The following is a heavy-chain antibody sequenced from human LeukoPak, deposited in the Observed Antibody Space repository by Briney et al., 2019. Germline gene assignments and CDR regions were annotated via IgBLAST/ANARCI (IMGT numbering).Heavy chain of an antibody. D-gene: IGHD6-13*01. CDR2: IRSKAYGGTT. J-gene: IGHJ6*02. CDR1: GFTFGDYA. CDR3: AKLSHSGYSSRVSAAIYYYYGMDV. Sequence: GGSLRLSCTASGFTFGDYAMSWFRQAPGKGLEWVGFIRSKAYGGTTEYAASVKGRFTISRDDSKSIAYLQMNSLRAEDTAVYYCAKLSHSGYSSRVSAAIYYYYGMDVWGQGTTVTVSS. V-gene: IGHV3-49*03.